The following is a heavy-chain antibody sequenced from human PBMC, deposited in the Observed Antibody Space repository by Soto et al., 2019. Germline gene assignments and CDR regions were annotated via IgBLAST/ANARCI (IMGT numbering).Heavy chain of an antibody. Sequence: PGGSLRLSCAASGFHFSSYSMHWVRQDPGKGLEWVAVISYDGSNKYYADSVKGRFTISRDNSKNTLYLQMNSLRAEDTAVYYCARQAYDFWSGYPYYYYYYGMDVWGQGTTVTVSS. CDR1: GFHFSSYS. D-gene: IGHD3-3*01. CDR2: ISYDGSNK. J-gene: IGHJ6*02. CDR3: ARQAYDFWSGYPYYYYYYGMDV. V-gene: IGHV3-30-3*01.